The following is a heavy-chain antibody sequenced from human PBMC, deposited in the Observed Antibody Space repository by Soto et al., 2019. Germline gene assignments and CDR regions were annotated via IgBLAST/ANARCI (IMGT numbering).Heavy chain of an antibody. J-gene: IGHJ5*02. V-gene: IGHV4-31*03. D-gene: IGHD3-10*01. CDR3: ASVIWVRGIIGFNWFDP. CDR1: GCSITSGGYY. Sequence: SETLSLTCTVSGCSITSGGYYWNWIRQHPGKGLESIGNIYYGGITYYNPSIKSRISVSVDTSKNQFSLKLSSATAVDTAMYYGASVIWVRGIIGFNWFDPWGQGTLVTVSS. CDR2: IYYGGIT.